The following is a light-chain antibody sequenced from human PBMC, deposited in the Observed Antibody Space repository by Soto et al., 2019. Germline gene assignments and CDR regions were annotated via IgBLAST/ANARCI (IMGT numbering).Light chain of an antibody. CDR3: QVWDSSSDPRGV. V-gene: IGLV3-21*04. CDR1: NIGSKS. J-gene: IGLJ1*01. Sequence: SYELTQPPSVSVAPGKTARITCGGNNIGSKSVHWYQQKPGQAPVLVIYYDSDRPSGIPERFSGSNSGNTATLTISSVEAGDEADYYCQVWDSSSDPRGVFGTGTKLTVL. CDR2: YDS.